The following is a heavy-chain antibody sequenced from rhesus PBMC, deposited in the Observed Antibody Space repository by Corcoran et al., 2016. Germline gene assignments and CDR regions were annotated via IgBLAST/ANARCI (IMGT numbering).Heavy chain of an antibody. CDR2: LGPGGAP. Sequence: EVQLVESGGGLVQPGGSLRLSCAASGFTFSSYAMQWVHQATGRGLEWVSALGPGGAPSCARAVKGIFTIPREDAMTSLYLHMTSLRAEVTAVYYCARGTVTTSGFEYWGQGVLVTVSS. V-gene: IGHV3-72*01. CDR1: GFTFSSYA. D-gene: IGHD4-23*01. J-gene: IGHJ4*01. CDR3: ARGTVTTSGFEY.